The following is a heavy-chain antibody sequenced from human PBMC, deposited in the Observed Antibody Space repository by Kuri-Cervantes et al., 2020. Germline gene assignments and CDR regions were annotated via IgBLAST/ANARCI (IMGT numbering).Heavy chain of an antibody. D-gene: IGHD3-16*01. V-gene: IGHV3-66*02. Sequence: LSLTCAASEFTVNSSYMSWVRQAPGKGLEWVSVIFGGGRTHYADSVKGRFTISRDNSKNTLYLQMNSLRAEDTAVYYCARVLGGIDYWGQGTLVTVSS. CDR3: ARVLGGIDY. J-gene: IGHJ4*02. CDR1: EFTVNSSY. CDR2: IFGGGRT.